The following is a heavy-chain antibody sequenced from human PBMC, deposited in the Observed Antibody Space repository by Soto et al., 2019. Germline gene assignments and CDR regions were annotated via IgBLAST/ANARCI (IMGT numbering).Heavy chain of an antibody. CDR2: ISYDGSNK. CDR1: GFTFSSYA. CDR3: ARSISSSSGDSDYYGMDV. Sequence: GGSLRLSCAASGFTFSSYAMHWVRQAPGKGLEWVAVISYDGSNKYYADSVKGRFTISRDNSKNTLYLQMYSLRAEDTAVYYCARSISSSSGDSDYYGMDVWGQGTTVTVSS. J-gene: IGHJ6*02. V-gene: IGHV3-30-3*01. D-gene: IGHD6-6*01.